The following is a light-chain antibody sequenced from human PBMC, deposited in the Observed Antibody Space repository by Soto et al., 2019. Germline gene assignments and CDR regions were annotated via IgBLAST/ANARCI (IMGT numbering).Light chain of an antibody. V-gene: IGKV3D-15*01. CDR3: QQYAYWPET. J-gene: IGKJ1*01. CDR1: QSVRTN. Sequence: EGLMTQFPDTVSVPPGETVTLSCGASQSVRTNLAWYQQRPGQAPRLLIHYSSTRATDVPARFSGSGSGTNFTLAISSLQSEDFAVYFCQQYAYWPETFGQGTKVDIK. CDR2: YSS.